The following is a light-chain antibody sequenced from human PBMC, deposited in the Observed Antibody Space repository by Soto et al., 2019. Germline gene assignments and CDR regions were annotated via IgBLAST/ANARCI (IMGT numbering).Light chain of an antibody. CDR1: SSDIGRFNY. Sequence: QSVLTQPASVSGSPGQSITISCTGTSSDIGRFNYVSWYQQHPGKVPKLMIYEVSNRPSGVSNRFSGSKSGNTSSLTISGLQAEDEGDYYCSSHTLSNTQVFGGGTELTVL. CDR2: EVS. V-gene: IGLV2-14*01. CDR3: SSHTLSNTQV. J-gene: IGLJ3*02.